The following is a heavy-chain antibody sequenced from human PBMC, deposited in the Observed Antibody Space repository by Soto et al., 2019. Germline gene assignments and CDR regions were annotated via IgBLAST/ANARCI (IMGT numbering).Heavy chain of an antibody. J-gene: IGHJ4*02. CDR3: ARTYYDFWSGKYPSDY. Sequence: GGSLRLSCAASGFTFSNYWMTWVRQAPGKGLEWVANIKQDGSEKFYVDSVKGRFTISRDNAQNSLYLQMNSLRAEDTAVYYCARTYYDFWSGKYPSDYWGQGILVTVSS. CDR1: GFTFSNYW. CDR2: IKQDGSEK. D-gene: IGHD3-3*01. V-gene: IGHV3-7*03.